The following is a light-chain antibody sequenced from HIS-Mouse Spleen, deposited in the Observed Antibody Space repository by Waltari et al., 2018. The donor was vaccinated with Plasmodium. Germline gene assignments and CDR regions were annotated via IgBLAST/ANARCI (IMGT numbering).Light chain of an antibody. CDR2: EGS. CDR1: SSDVGCYNL. CDR3: CSYAGSSTFV. Sequence: QSALTQPASVSGSPGQSITISCTGTSSDVGCYNLVSWYQQHPVKAPKLMIYEGSKRPSGVSNRFSGSKSGNTASLTISGLQAEDEADYYCCSYAGSSTFVFGGGTKLTVL. J-gene: IGLJ3*02. V-gene: IGLV2-23*03.